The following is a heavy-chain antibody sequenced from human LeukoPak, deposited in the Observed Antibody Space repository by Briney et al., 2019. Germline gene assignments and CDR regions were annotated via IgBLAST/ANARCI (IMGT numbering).Heavy chain of an antibody. CDR2: INPNSGGT. Sequence: GASVKVSCKASGYTFAGYYMHWVRQAPGQGLEWMGWINPNSGGTNYAQKFQGRVTMTRDTSISTAYMELSRLRSDDTAVYYCARVRKYYYYMDVWGKGTTVTVSS. CDR3: ARVRKYYYYMDV. J-gene: IGHJ6*03. CDR1: GYTFAGYY. V-gene: IGHV1-2*02.